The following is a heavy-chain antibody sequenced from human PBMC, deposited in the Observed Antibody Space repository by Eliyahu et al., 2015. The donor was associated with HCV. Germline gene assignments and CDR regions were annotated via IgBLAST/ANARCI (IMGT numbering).Heavy chain of an antibody. J-gene: IGHJ4*02. CDR2: ISSSSSXI. CDR1: GFTXSXYS. V-gene: IGHV3-21*01. Sequence: EVQLVESGGGLVKPGXSLRLSCXXSGFTXSXYSMNWVRQAPGKGLEWXSSISSSSSXIYYADSVKGRFTISRDNAKNSLYLQMNSLRAEDTAVYYCAREPGIAAAGRALPIDYWGQGTLVTVSS. CDR3: AREPGIAAAGRALPIDY. D-gene: IGHD6-13*01.